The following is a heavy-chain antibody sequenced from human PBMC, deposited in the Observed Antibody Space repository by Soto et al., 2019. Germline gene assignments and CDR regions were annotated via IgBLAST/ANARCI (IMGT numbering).Heavy chain of an antibody. V-gene: IGHV3-30*18. D-gene: IGHD6-6*01. CDR2: IAYDGINR. J-gene: IGHJ6*02. CDR3: AKIRSSSSSYYFYSGMDV. Sequence: GGSLRLSCAASGFIFSSYGIHWVRQAPGKGLEWVSLIAYDGINRYYADSVKGRFTMSRDNSKNTVYLQMDSLRGEDTAVYYCAKIRSSSSSYYFYSGMDVWRQGTTVTVSS. CDR1: GFIFSSYG.